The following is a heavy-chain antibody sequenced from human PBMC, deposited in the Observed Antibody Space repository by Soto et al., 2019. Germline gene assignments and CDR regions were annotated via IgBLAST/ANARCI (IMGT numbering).Heavy chain of an antibody. CDR3: ARLLWFGELSAPWFDP. CDR1: GGSISSSSYY. J-gene: IGHJ5*02. CDR2: IYYSGST. V-gene: IGHV4-39*01. Sequence: TSETLSLTCTVSGGSISSSSYYWGWIRQPPGKGLEWIGSIYYSGSTYYNPSLKSRVTISVDTSKNQFSLKLSSVTAADTAVYYCARLLWFGELSAPWFDPWGQGTLVTVSS. D-gene: IGHD3-10*01.